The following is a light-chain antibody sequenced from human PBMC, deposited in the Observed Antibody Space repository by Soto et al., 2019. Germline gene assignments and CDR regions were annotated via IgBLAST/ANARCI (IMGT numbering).Light chain of an antibody. J-gene: IGKJ1*01. CDR2: GAS. CDR1: QSISAN. V-gene: IGKV3-15*01. CDR3: QQYNNWPRT. Sequence: ETVLTQSPATLSSFPGDRATLSCRASQSISANLAWYQQKPGQTPRLLIYGASTRASGVPAKFSGSGSGTEFTLTISSLQSEDFAVYYCQQYNNWPRTFGQGTKVDIK.